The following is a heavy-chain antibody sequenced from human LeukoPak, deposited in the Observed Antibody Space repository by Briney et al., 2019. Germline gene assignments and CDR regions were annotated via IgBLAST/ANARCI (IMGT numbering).Heavy chain of an antibody. Sequence: GGSLRLSCAASGFTFSSYAMSWVRQAPGKGLEGVSAISGSGGSTYYADSVKGRFTISRDNSKNTLYLQMNSLRAEDTAVYYCAKDSRATRIAVAGNPDYWGQGTLVTVSS. V-gene: IGHV3-23*01. D-gene: IGHD6-19*01. CDR2: ISGSGGST. CDR1: GFTFSSYA. J-gene: IGHJ4*02. CDR3: AKDSRATRIAVAGNPDY.